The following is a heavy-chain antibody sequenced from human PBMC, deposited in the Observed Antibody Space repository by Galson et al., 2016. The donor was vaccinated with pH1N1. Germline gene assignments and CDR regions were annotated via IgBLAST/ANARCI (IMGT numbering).Heavy chain of an antibody. Sequence: PALVKPTQTLTLTCAFSGFSLSTSGMSVSWIRQPPGKALEWLARIDWDDDKYYRTSLKTRLTISKDTSKNQVVLTMTNMDPVDTPTYYCARGHGAVHGTNNENYMAVWGKGTTVTVSS. CDR1: GFSLSTSGMS. CDR3: ARGHGAVHGTNNENYMAV. CDR2: IDWDDDK. D-gene: IGHD6-19*01. V-gene: IGHV2-70*11. J-gene: IGHJ6*03.